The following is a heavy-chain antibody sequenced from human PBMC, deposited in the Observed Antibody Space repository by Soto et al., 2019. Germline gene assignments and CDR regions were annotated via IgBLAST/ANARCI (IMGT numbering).Heavy chain of an antibody. CDR3: ARDGTTAPQDGFYYYGMDV. J-gene: IGHJ6*02. V-gene: IGHV1-69*01. CDR1: GGTFSSYA. D-gene: IGHD1-1*01. CDR2: IIPIFGST. Sequence: QVQLVQSGAEVRKPGSSVKVSCKASGGTFSSYAITWVRQAPGQGLEWMGGIIPIFGSTNYAQKFQGRVTITADESTSTAYMELSSLRSEDTAVYYCARDGTTAPQDGFYYYGMDVWGQGTTVTVSS.